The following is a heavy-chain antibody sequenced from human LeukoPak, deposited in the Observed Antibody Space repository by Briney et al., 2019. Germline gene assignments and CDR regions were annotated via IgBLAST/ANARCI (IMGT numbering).Heavy chain of an antibody. J-gene: IGHJ6*03. CDR1: GFTFSNYE. V-gene: IGHV3-48*03. CDR2: ISGSGKNI. Sequence: GGSLRLSCAASGFTFSNYEMNWVRQAPGKGLEWVSYISGSGKNIYYADSVKGRFTISRDNAKNSLYLQMNSLRAEDTAVYYCARAEYSYGYDYMDVWGKGTRVTVSS. CDR3: ARAEYSYGYDYMDV. D-gene: IGHD5-18*01.